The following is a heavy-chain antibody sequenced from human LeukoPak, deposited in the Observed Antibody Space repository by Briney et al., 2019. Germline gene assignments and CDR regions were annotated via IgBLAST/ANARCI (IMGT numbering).Heavy chain of an antibody. Sequence: SETLSLTCTVSGGSISSYYWSWIRQPPGKGLEWLGYIYYSGSTNYNPSLKSRVTISVDTSKNQFSLKMTSVTAADTAVYYCARRVGYGSGSNDAFDIWGQGTMVTVSS. CDR2: IYYSGST. CDR1: GGSISSYY. J-gene: IGHJ3*02. CDR3: ARRVGYGSGSNDAFDI. D-gene: IGHD3-10*01. V-gene: IGHV4-59*01.